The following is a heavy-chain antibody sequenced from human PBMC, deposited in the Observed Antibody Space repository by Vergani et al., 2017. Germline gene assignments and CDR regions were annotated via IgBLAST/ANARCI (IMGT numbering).Heavy chain of an antibody. Sequence: QVQLQESGPGLVKPSQTLSLTCTVSGGSISSGDYHWSWICQPPGKGPEWIGYIYYSGSTYYNPSLKSRVTISVDTSKNQFSLKLSAVTAAETAVYYCARASGSYPYYYGMDGWSQGTTLTVSS. CDR2: IYYSGST. CDR3: ARASGSYPYYYGMDG. V-gene: IGHV4-30-4*08. J-gene: IGHJ6*02. CDR1: GGSISSGDYH. D-gene: IGHD1-26*01.